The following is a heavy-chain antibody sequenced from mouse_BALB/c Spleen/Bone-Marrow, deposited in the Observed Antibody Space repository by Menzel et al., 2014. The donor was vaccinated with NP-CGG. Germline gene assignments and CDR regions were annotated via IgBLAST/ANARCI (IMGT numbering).Heavy chain of an antibody. V-gene: IGHV1S56*01. J-gene: IGHJ4*01. CDR1: GYTFTSYY. CDR3: ARLGRDYAMDY. Sequence: QVHVKQSGPELVKPGASVRISCKASGYTFTSYYIHWVKQRPGQGLEWIGWIYPGNVNTKYNEKFKGKATLTAGKSSSTAYMQLSSLTSEDSAVYFCARLGRDYAMDYWGQGTSVTVSS. CDR2: IYPGNVNT. D-gene: IGHD4-1*01.